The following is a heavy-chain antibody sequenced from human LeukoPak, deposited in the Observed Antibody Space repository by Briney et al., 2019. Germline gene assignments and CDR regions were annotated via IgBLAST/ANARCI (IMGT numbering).Heavy chain of an antibody. Sequence: TLSLTXXXXGGSXXGXYWSWIRXPPGKGLEWIGEINHSGSTNYNPSLKSRVTISVDTSKNQFSLKRRSVTGGDTAVYYCARLVDSSSWNNYYYGMDVWGQGTTVTVSS. CDR1: GGSXXGXY. V-gene: IGHV4-34*01. J-gene: IGHJ6*02. CDR2: INHSGST. CDR3: ARLVDSSSWNNYYYGMDV. D-gene: IGHD6-13*01.